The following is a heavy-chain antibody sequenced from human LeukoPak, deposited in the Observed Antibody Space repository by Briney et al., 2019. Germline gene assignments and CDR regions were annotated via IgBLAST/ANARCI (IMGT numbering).Heavy chain of an antibody. CDR2: INPNSGGT. Sequence: ASVKVSCKTSGYTFTGYYLHWVRQAPGQGLEWMGWINPNSGGTSSAQKFQGRFTMTRDTSITTVYMEVAWLTSEDTAIYYCARADRLDGAPYLIGPWGQGTLVTVSS. J-gene: IGHJ5*02. CDR1: GYTFTGYY. V-gene: IGHV1-2*02. D-gene: IGHD2-21*01. CDR3: ARADRLDGAPYLIGP.